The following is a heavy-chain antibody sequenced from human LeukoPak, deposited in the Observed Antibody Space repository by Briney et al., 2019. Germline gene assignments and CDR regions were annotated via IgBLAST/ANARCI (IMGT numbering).Heavy chain of an antibody. CDR1: GFTFSSYG. Sequence: PGGSLRLSCAASGFTFSSYGMHWVRQAPGKGLEWVAVIWYDGSNKYYADSVKGRFTISRDNSKNTLYLQMNSLRAEDTAVYYCAKVMGKEWYYYYGMDVWGQGTTVTVSS. J-gene: IGHJ6*02. D-gene: IGHD3-3*01. V-gene: IGHV3-33*06. CDR3: AKVMGKEWYYYYGMDV. CDR2: IWYDGSNK.